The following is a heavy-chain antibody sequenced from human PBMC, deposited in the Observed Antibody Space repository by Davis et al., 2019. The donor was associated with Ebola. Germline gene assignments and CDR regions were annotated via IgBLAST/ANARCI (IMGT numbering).Heavy chain of an antibody. CDR1: GGSVSSGSYY. V-gene: IGHV4-61*01. CDR3: ARVWGYGSGSYDP. Sequence: GSLRLSCTVSGGSVSSGSYYWSWIRQPPGKGLEWIGYIYYSGSTNYNPSLKSRVTISVDTSKNQFSLKLSSVTAADTAVYYCARVWGYGSGSYDPWGQGTLVTVSS. J-gene: IGHJ5*02. D-gene: IGHD3-10*01. CDR2: IYYSGST.